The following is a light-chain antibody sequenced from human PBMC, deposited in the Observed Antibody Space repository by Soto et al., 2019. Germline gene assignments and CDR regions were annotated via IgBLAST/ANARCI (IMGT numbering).Light chain of an antibody. CDR2: EVS. J-gene: IGLJ2*01. Sequence: QSALTQPASVSGSPGQSITISCTGTSGDVGDYNYVSWYQQHPGKAPKLLISEVSNRPSGVSFRFSASKSGTTASLTISGLQAEDEAVYFCCSYTSTSAYVLFGGGTKVTVL. CDR1: SGDVGDYNY. CDR3: CSYTSTSAYVL. V-gene: IGLV2-14*03.